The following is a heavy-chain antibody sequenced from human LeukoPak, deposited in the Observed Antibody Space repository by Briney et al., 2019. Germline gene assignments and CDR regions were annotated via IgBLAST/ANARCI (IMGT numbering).Heavy chain of an antibody. J-gene: IGHJ4*02. CDR2: IKPSSGVT. CDR3: ARPTYCGSDCYFNFDY. V-gene: IGHV1-2*02. CDR1: GYTFATYF. D-gene: IGHD2-21*02. Sequence: ASVKVSCKTSGYTFATYFMHWVRQALGQGLEWMGYIKPSSGVTNYAQKFRGRVTMTWDTSISTAYIELSGLTSDDTAIYYCARPTYCGSDCYFNFDYWGQGTLVTVSS.